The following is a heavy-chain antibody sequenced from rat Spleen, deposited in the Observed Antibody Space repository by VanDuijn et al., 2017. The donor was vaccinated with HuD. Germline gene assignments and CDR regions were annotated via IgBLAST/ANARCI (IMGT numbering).Heavy chain of an antibody. CDR1: GFTFTNYY. Sequence: EVQLVGSGGGLVQPGRSMKVSCAASGFTFTNYYMAWVRQAPTKGLEWVASISAGGDNTYYRDSVKGRFTISRDNAKSTLYLQLDSLRSEDTATYYCTTDTFYDGTYYPGGFDYWGQGVMVTVSS. D-gene: IGHD1-12*02. CDR3: TTDTFYDGTYYPGGFDY. V-gene: IGHV5-25*01. J-gene: IGHJ2*01. CDR2: ISAGGDNT.